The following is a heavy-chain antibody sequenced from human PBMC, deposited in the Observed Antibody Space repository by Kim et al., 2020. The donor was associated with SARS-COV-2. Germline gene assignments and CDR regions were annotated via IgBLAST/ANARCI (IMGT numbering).Heavy chain of an antibody. CDR1: GGSISSYY. CDR2: IYYSGST. D-gene: IGHD6-19*01. Sequence: SETLSLTCTVSGGSISSYYWSWIRQPPGKGLEWIGYIYYSGSTNYNPSLKSRVTISVDTSKNQFSLKLSSVTAADTAVYYCARSQRGEWLVYYFDYWGQGTLVTVSS. J-gene: IGHJ4*02. V-gene: IGHV4-59*01. CDR3: ARSQRGEWLVYYFDY.